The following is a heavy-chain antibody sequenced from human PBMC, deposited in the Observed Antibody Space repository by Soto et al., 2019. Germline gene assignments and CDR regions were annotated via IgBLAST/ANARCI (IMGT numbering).Heavy chain of an antibody. V-gene: IGHV3-30*18. Sequence: GGSLRLSCAASGFTFSSYGMHWVRQAPGKGLEWEAVISYDGSNKYYADSVKGRFTISRDNSKNTLYLQMNSLRAEDTAVYYCAKMKRARARNYDYYGMDVWGQGTTVNVSS. CDR3: AKMKRARARNYDYYGMDV. CDR1: GFTFSSYG. J-gene: IGHJ6*02. CDR2: ISYDGSNK.